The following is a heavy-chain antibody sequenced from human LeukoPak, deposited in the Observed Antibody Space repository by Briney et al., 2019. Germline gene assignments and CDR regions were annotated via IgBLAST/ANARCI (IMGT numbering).Heavy chain of an antibody. CDR1: GFSVSNNY. D-gene: IGHD2-15*01. CDR3: ASDSYSPEYYQH. CDR2: IYSGGST. Sequence: GGSLRLSCAASGFSVSNNYMSWVRQAPGKGLEWVSVIYSGGSTFYADSVKGRFTISRDNSKNTLYLQMNSLRAEDTAVYYCASDSYSPEYYQHWGQGTLVTVSS. J-gene: IGHJ1*01. V-gene: IGHV3-66*01.